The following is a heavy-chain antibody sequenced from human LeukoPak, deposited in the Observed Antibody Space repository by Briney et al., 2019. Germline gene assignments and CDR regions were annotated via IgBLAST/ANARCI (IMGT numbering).Heavy chain of an antibody. CDR1: GGSISSTNW. Sequence: SETLSLTCGVSGGSISSTNWWSWVRQPPGQGLEWIGEVSLTGETNYNPSLNGRVTMSLDGSRNQLSLTLTSVTAADTAIYYCSRESGAFCPSGYWGQGTLVIVPP. V-gene: IGHV4-4*02. J-gene: IGHJ4*02. CDR3: SRESGAFCPSGY. CDR2: VSLTGET. D-gene: IGHD1-26*01.